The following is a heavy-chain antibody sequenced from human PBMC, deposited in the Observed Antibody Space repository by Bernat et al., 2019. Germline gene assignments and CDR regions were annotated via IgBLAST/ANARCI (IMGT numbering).Heavy chain of an antibody. J-gene: IGHJ4*02. Sequence: QVQLQESGPGLVKPSETLSLTCTVSGDSITTYYWSWIRQPPGKGLEYIGYIYHSGSANYNPSLKSRVTISVDTSKNQFSLKLSSVTAADTAVYYCARIHYYGSGTIPPYFDYWGRGTLVTVSS. D-gene: IGHD3-10*01. CDR2: IYHSGSA. V-gene: IGHV4-59*08. CDR3: ARIHYYGSGTIPPYFDY. CDR1: GDSITTYY.